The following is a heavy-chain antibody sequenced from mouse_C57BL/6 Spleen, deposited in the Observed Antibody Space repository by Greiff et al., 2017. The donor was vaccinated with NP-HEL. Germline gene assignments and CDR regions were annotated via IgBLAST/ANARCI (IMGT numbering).Heavy chain of an antibody. CDR2: IYPGSGNT. CDR3: ARDLVWGSFYAMDY. J-gene: IGHJ4*01. CDR1: GYSFTSYY. Sequence: VKLQESGPELVKPGASVKISCKASGYSFTSYYIHWVKQRPGQGLEWIGWIYPGSGNTKYNEKFKGKATLTADTSSSTAYMQLSSLTSEDSAVYYCARDLVWGSFYAMDYWGQGTSVTVSS. V-gene: IGHV1-66*01. D-gene: IGHD1-1*01.